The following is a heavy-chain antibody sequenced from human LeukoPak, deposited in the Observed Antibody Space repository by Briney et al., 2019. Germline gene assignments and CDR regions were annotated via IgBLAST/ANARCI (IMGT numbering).Heavy chain of an antibody. Sequence: PGRSLRLSCAASGFTFSSYGMHWVRQAPGKGLEWVAVISYDGSNKYYADSVKGRFTISRDNSKNTLYLQMNSLRAEDTAVYYCAKGDYYDSSGYTYGMDVWGQGTTVTVSS. CDR2: ISYDGSNK. CDR1: GFTFSSYG. CDR3: AKGDYYDSSGYTYGMDV. J-gene: IGHJ6*02. D-gene: IGHD3-22*01. V-gene: IGHV3-30*18.